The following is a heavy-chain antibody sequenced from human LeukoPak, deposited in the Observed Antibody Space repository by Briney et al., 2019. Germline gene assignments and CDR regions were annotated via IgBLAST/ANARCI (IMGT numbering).Heavy chain of an antibody. D-gene: IGHD3-22*01. Sequence: GGSLRLSCAASGFTFSSYAMSWVRQAPGKGLEWGSAISGSGGSTYYADSVKGRFTISRDNAKNSLYLQMNSLRAEDTAVYYCARVGIAYDSSGYYTDFWGQGTLVTVPS. V-gene: IGHV3-23*01. J-gene: IGHJ4*02. CDR3: ARVGIAYDSSGYYTDF. CDR1: GFTFSSYA. CDR2: ISGSGGST.